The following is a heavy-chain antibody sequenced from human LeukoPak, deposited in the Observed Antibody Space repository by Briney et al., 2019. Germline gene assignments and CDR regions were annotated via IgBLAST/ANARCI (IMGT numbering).Heavy chain of an antibody. CDR2: TYYRSKWND. J-gene: IGHJ4*02. V-gene: IGHV6-1*01. D-gene: IGHD6-19*01. CDR1: GDSVSSNSAG. Sequence: SQTLSLTCAISGDSVSSNSAGWSWIRQSPSRGLEWLGRTYYRSKWNDDYAESMKSRITTNPDTSKNQISLQLTSVTPEDTAVYYCARGWYYFDYWGQGTLVTVSS. CDR3: ARGWYYFDY.